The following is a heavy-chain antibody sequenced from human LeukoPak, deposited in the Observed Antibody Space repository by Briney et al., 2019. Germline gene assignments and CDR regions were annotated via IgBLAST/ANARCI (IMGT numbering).Heavy chain of an antibody. CDR2: IYSGGST. J-gene: IGHJ6*03. Sequence: GGSLRLSCAASGFTVSSNYMSWVRQAPGKGLEWVSVIYSGGSTYYADSVKGRFTISRDNSKNTLYLQMNSLRAEDTAVYYCASLTGWWELQDYYYYMDVWGKGTTVTVSS. CDR3: ASLTGWWELQDYYYYMDV. V-gene: IGHV3-53*01. CDR1: GFTVSSNY. D-gene: IGHD1-26*01.